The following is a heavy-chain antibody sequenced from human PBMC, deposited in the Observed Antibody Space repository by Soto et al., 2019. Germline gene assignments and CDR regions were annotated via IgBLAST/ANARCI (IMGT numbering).Heavy chain of an antibody. V-gene: IGHV1-18*01. D-gene: IGHD6-13*01. J-gene: IGHJ6*02. CDR1: GYTFTSYG. CDR2: ISAYNGNT. CDR3: ARDTLGSSWYVSHYYGMDV. Sequence: SVKVSCKASGYTFTSYGISWVRQAPGQGPEWMGCISAYNGNTNYAQKLQGRVTMTTDTSTSTAYMELRSLRSDDTAVYYCARDTLGSSWYVSHYYGMDVWGQGTTVTV.